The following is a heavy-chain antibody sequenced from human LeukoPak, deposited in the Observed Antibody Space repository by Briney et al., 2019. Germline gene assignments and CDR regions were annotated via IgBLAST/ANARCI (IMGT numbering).Heavy chain of an antibody. CDR2: ILPDGSEK. D-gene: IGHD6-19*01. Sequence: GGSLRLSCAASDFTFSFYWMTWVRQAPGEGLEWVANILPDGSEKYYLDSVKGRFTISRDNPTNSLYLQINSLRAEDTALYYCVRLARNAWYAVDYWGQGTLVTVSS. V-gene: IGHV3-7*01. CDR3: VRLARNAWYAVDY. CDR1: DFTFSFYW. J-gene: IGHJ4*02.